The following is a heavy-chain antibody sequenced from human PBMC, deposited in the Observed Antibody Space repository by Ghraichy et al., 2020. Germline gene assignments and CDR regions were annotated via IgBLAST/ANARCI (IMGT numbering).Heavy chain of an antibody. CDR1: GFTFTNYW. V-gene: IGHV3-7*01. J-gene: IGHJ3*01. CDR2: VKPDGSDK. Sequence: GGSLRLSCAASGFTFTNYWMAWVRQAAWKGLEWVANVKPDGSDKKYVDSVKGRFTISRDNARNSLSLQMDSLRTEDTAVYYCAAQTSDRAFDFWGQGAMVTVSS. D-gene: IGHD2-2*01. CDR3: AAQTSDRAFDF.